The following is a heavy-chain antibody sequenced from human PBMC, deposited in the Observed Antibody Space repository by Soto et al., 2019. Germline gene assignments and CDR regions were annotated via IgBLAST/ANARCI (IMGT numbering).Heavy chain of an antibody. D-gene: IGHD3-10*01. CDR2: INGSGSYT. J-gene: IGHJ4*02. CDR3: AKDFLGQHVLEVRGAFFES. V-gene: IGHV3-23*01. Sequence: EGSLRLSCAASGLLFSSYAMSWVRQAPGKGLEWVADINGSGSYTYFADSVKGRFTISRDNSKNTLYLQMNSMTDEDTAVYYSAKDFLGQHVLEVRGAFFESWGQGTLVTVSS. CDR1: GLLFSSYA.